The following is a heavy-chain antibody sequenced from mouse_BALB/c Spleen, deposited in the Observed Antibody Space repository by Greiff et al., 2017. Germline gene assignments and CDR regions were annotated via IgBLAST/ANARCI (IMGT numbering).Heavy chain of an antibody. CDR2: INSNGGST. J-gene: IGHJ2*01. CDR1: GFTFSSYY. CDR3: ARITTAFDY. V-gene: IGHV5-6-2*01. D-gene: IGHD1-2*01. Sequence: EVKLMESGGGLVKLGGSLKLSCAASGFTFSSYYMSWVRQTPEKRLELVAAINSNGGSTYYPDTVKGRFTISRDNAKNTLYLQMSSLKSEDTALYYCARITTAFDYWGQGTTLTVSS.